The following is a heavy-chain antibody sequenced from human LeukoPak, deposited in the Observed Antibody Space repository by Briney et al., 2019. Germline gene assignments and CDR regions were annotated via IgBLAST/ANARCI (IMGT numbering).Heavy chain of an antibody. J-gene: IGHJ4*02. V-gene: IGHV3-23*01. Sequence: GGSLRRSCAASEFTFSSYAMSWVRQAPGKGLEWVSAISGGGHSTYYPDSVKGRFTISRDNSKNTLFLQMNSLRAEDTAVYYCAKVPGYSSSWRFDYWGQGTLVTVSS. CDR3: AKVPGYSSSWRFDY. CDR2: ISGGGHST. CDR1: EFTFSSYA. D-gene: IGHD6-13*01.